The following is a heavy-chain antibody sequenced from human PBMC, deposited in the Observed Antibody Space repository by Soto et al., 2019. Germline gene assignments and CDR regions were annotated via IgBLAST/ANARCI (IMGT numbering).Heavy chain of an antibody. Sequence: PGGSLRLSCAASGFTFSSYAMHWVRQAPGKGLEWVAVISYDGSNKYYADSVKGRFTISRDNSKNTLYLQMNSLRAEDTAVYYCASLPATASAFDVWGQGTMVTVSS. CDR1: GFTFSSYA. CDR3: ASLPATASAFDV. CDR2: ISYDGSNK. V-gene: IGHV3-30-3*01. D-gene: IGHD2-2*01. J-gene: IGHJ3*01.